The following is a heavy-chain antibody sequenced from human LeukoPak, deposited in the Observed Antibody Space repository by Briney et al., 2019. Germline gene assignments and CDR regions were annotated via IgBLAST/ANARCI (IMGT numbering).Heavy chain of an antibody. J-gene: IGHJ6*02. CDR3: ARDHVVAASHHYSYGMDV. Sequence: GGSLRLSCSAPGFTFSSYAMHSGRQAPAKGLEWVAVISYDGSNKYYADSVKGRFTISRDNSKNTLYLQMNSLRAEDTAVYYCARDHVVAASHHYSYGMDVWGQGTTVTVSS. CDR2: ISYDGSNK. V-gene: IGHV3-30-3*01. CDR1: GFTFSSYA. D-gene: IGHD2-2*01.